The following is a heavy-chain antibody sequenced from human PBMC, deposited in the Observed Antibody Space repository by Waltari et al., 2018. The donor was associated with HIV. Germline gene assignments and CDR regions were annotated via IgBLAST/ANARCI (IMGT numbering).Heavy chain of an antibody. V-gene: IGHV1-18*01. CDR1: GYIFTNYH. Sequence: QAQLVQSGAEVKNPGASVKVSCKASGYIFTNYHINWVRQAPGQGLEWMGWINTDDGNTDHAQMCQCRVTMTTDTSTNTVYMELRSLRSDDTAVYYCAVDRGLGNKYYKVPYYFDYWGQGTLVTVSA. CDR3: AVDRGLGNKYYKVPYYFDY. CDR2: INTDDGNT. J-gene: IGHJ4*02. D-gene: IGHD2-8*01.